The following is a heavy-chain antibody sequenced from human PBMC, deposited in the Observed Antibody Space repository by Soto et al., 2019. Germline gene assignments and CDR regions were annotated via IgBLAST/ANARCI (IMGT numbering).Heavy chain of an antibody. D-gene: IGHD1-26*01. V-gene: IGHV3-23*01. CDR1: GFTFSRDA. CDR3: AKDSWELPDY. J-gene: IGHJ4*02. CDR2: ISGSGGST. Sequence: VGALRLCWAASGFTFSRDAMGWVRQAPGKGLEWVSAISGSGGSTYYADSVKGRFTISRDNSKNTLYLQMNSLRAEDTAVYYCAKDSWELPDYWGQGTLVTVSS.